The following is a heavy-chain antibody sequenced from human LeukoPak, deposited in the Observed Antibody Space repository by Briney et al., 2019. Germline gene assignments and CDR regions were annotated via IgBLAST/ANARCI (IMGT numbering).Heavy chain of an antibody. D-gene: IGHD3-16*02. CDR3: ATSVNYVNYYDYVWGSYRPSYYFDY. Sequence: SETLSLTCTVSGGSISSSSYYWGWIRQPPGKGLEWIGSIYYSGSTYYNPSLKSRVTISVDTSKNQFSLKLSSVTAADTAVYYCATSVNYVNYYDYVWGSYRPSYYFDYWGQGTLVTVSS. V-gene: IGHV4-39*01. CDR1: GGSISSSSYY. J-gene: IGHJ4*02. CDR2: IYYSGST.